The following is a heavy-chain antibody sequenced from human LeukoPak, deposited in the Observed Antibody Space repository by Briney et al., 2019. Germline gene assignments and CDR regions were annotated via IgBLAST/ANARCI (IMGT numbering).Heavy chain of an antibody. D-gene: IGHD1-14*01. CDR1: GGTFSSYA. J-gene: IGHJ3*02. CDR3: ARETESRPSLGAFDI. CDR2: IIPIFGTA. V-gene: IGHV1-69*06. Sequence: SVKVSCKASGGTFSSYAISWVRQAPGQGLEWMGGIIPIFGTANYAQKFQGRVTITADKSTSTAYMELGSLRSEDTAVYYCARETESRPSLGAFDIWGQGTMVTVSS.